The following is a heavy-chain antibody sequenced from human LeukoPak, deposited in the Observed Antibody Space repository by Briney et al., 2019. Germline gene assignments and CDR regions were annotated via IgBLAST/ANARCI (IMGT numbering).Heavy chain of an antibody. CDR2: INTDGSST. V-gene: IGHV3-74*01. Sequence: PGGSLRLSCAASGFTFSSYWMHWVRQAPGKGLVWVSRINTDGSSTNHADSVKGRFTISRDNAKNTVYLQMNSLRAEDTAVYYCANGALRLYYIDVWGKGTTVTVSS. CDR1: GFTFSSYW. J-gene: IGHJ6*03. D-gene: IGHD3-16*01. CDR3: ANGALRLYYIDV.